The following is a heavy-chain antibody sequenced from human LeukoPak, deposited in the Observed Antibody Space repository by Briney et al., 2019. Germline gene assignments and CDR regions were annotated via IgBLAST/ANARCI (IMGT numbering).Heavy chain of an antibody. V-gene: IGHV3-23*01. CDR2: ISGSGGST. D-gene: IGHD5-24*01. CDR3: AKGGAMATIIGLYYFDY. Sequence: GGSLRLSCAASGFTFSSYSMNWVRQAPGKGLEWVSAISGSGGSTYYADSVKGRFTISRDNSKNTLYLQMNSLRAEDTAVYYCAKGGAMATIIGLYYFDYWGQGTLVTVSS. J-gene: IGHJ4*02. CDR1: GFTFSSYS.